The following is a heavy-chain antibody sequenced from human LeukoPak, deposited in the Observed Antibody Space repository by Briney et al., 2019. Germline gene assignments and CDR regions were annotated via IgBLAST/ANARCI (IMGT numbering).Heavy chain of an antibody. CDR3: ARGTITTVTDS. Sequence: PSETLSLTRAISGGSIGSSNWWTWVRQPPGKGLEWVGEIYLRGNTNYNPSLESRVTISVDESKTQLSLRLESVTAADTAVYYCARGTITTVTDSWGPGTLVTVSS. J-gene: IGHJ4*02. D-gene: IGHD4-17*01. V-gene: IGHV4-4*02. CDR1: GGSIGSSNW. CDR2: IYLRGNT.